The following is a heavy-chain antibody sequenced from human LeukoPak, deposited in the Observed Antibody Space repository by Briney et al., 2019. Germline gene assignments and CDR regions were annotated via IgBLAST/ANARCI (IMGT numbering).Heavy chain of an antibody. CDR2: ISSNGGST. CDR3: ARDITGSYAVDY. CDR1: GFTFSSYA. J-gene: IGHJ4*02. Sequence: PGGSLRLSCAASGFTFSSYAMHWVRQAPGKGLEYVSAISSNGGSTYYANSVKGRFTISRDNSKNTLYLQMGSLRAEDMAVYYCARDITGSYAVDYWGQGTLVTVSS. V-gene: IGHV3-64*01. D-gene: IGHD1-26*01.